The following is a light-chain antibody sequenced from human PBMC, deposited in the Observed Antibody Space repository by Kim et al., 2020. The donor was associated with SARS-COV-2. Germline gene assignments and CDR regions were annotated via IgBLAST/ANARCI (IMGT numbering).Light chain of an antibody. CDR2: DNN. CDR1: SSNIGNHD. CDR3: GTWDSSLNSGI. V-gene: IGLV1-51*01. J-gene: IGLJ2*01. Sequence: QSVLTQPPSVSAAPGREVTISCSGSSSNIGNHDVSWFQHLPGTSPKLIIYDNNRRPSGIPDRFSGSKSATSATLGISGLQTGDEAVYYCGTWDSSLNSGIFGGGTQLTVL.